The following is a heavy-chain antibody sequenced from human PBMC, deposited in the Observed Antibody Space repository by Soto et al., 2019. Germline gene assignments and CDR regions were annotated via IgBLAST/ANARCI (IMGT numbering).Heavy chain of an antibody. CDR2: ISFAGVSE. CDR3: AKTIDSRPGDSRGRGALLDY. CDR1: GFTFIAYG. V-gene: IGHV3-30*18. Sequence: QVQLVESGGGVVQPGRSLRLSCAASGFTFIAYGMHWVRQAPGKGLDWLAVISFAGVSEHYADPVEGRFTISRDNSKDTLVLQMDSLIPEDTALYYCAKTIDSRPGDSRGRGALLDYWGPGTLVTVSS. D-gene: IGHD3-22*01. J-gene: IGHJ4*02.